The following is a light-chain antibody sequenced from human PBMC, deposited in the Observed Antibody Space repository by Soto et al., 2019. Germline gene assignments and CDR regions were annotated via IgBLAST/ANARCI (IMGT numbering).Light chain of an antibody. V-gene: IGKV4-1*01. CDR1: QSLLYSSDNKNY. J-gene: IGKJ3*01. CDR3: QQYYALPFT. CDR2: WAS. Sequence: DIVMTQSPDSLAVSLGERATINCKSSQSLLYSSDNKNYLAWYQQRPGQSPKLLIYWASTRESGVPDRFSGSGSGTDFTLTVSSLQAEDVAVYYCQQYYALPFTSGPGTKV.